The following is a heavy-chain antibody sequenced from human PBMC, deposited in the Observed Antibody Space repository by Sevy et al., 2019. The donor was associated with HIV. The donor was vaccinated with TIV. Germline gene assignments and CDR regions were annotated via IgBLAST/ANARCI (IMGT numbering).Heavy chain of an antibody. D-gene: IGHD2-2*03. V-gene: IGHV1-69*13. Sequence: ASVKVSWKASGGTFSSYAISWVRQAPGQGLEWMGGIITIFGTANYAQKFQGRVTITADESTSTAYMELSSLRSEDTAVYYCARWIGAFYYYGMDVWGQGTTVTVSS. J-gene: IGHJ6*02. CDR3: ARWIGAFYYYGMDV. CDR2: IITIFGTA. CDR1: GGTFSSYA.